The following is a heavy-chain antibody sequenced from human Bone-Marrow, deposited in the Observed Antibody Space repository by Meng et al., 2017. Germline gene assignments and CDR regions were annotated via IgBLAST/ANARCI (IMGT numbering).Heavy chain of an antibody. CDR1: GASISTNNY. V-gene: IGHV4-39*01. J-gene: IGHJ4*02. CDR2: IHYSGTT. D-gene: IGHD6-19*01. CDR3: AKHGVWLIWVAN. Sequence: HLQKSGPGLVKPSQTPSLTCNVSGASISTNNYWGWIRQPPGKGLEWIGSIHYSGTTYHNPSLWGRVTISADTSKNQFSLKLSSVTAADTAVYYCAKHGVWLIWVANWGQGTLVTVSS.